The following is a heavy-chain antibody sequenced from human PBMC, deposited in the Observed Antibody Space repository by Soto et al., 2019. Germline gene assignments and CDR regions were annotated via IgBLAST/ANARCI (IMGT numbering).Heavy chain of an antibody. CDR1: GFTFSSYG. CDR3: ARDHGVDFWSGYYINPWFDP. D-gene: IGHD3-3*01. V-gene: IGHV3-33*01. Sequence: TGGSLRLSCAASGFTFSSYGMHWVRQAPGKGLEWVAVIWHDGSNKYYADSVKGRFTISRDNSKNTLYLQMNSLRAEDTAVYYCARDHGVDFWSGYYINPWFDPWGQGTLVTVSS. J-gene: IGHJ5*02. CDR2: IWHDGSNK.